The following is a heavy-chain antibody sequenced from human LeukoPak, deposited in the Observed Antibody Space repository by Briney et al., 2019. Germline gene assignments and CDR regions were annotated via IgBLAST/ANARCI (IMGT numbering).Heavy chain of an antibody. CDR3: SRLRGYSYGYADY. CDR2: IEYDGSQR. J-gene: IGHJ4*02. Sequence: GGPLRLSCAASGAAFGFTFSGYGMHWVRQAPGKGLEWVAFIEYDGSQRHFADSVKGRFTISRDNAKNSLYLQMNNLRAEDTAVYYCSRLRGYSYGYADYWGQGTLVTVSS. D-gene: IGHD5-18*01. V-gene: IGHV3-30*02. CDR1: GAAFGFTFSGYG.